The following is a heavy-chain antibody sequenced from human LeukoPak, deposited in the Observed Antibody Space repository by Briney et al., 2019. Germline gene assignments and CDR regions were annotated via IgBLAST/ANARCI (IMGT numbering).Heavy chain of an antibody. D-gene: IGHD3-10*01. CDR1: GFTFSSYS. V-gene: IGHV3-48*01. CDR3: ARRPNYYGSGSYHHFDY. Sequence: PGGSLRLSCAASGFTFSSYSMNWVRQATRKGLEWVSYISSSSSTIYYADSVKGRFTISRDNAKNSLYLQMNSLRAEDTAVYYCARRPNYYGSGSYHHFDYWGQGTLVTVSS. CDR2: ISSSSSTI. J-gene: IGHJ4*02.